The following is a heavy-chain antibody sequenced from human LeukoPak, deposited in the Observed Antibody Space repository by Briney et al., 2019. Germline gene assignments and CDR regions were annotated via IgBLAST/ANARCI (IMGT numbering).Heavy chain of an antibody. CDR2: FDPEDDRG. J-gene: IGHJ3*01. Sequence: GASVKVSCKVSGYRLTELYIYWVRQAPGEGPEWMGGFDPEDDRGIYAQKFQGRVTMTEDTSTNTAYMELSSLRSGDSAMYYCAAPSARSTVTTWSAFDLWGQGTMVTVSS. D-gene: IGHD4-17*01. CDR1: GYRLTELY. CDR3: AAPSARSTVTTWSAFDL. V-gene: IGHV1-24*01.